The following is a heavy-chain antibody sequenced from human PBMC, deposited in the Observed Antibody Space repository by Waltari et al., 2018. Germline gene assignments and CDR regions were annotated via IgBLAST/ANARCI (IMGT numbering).Heavy chain of an antibody. CDR1: GFPISRFW. D-gene: IGHD1-1*01. V-gene: IGHV3-7*01. Sequence: EAQLVQSGGGLVQPGGSLTLSCAASGFPISRFWMTWFRQVPGQGLQWVAHIGPDGSDKYYVDSVKGRFTISRDNAENSLLLQMSSLRVEDTALYYCVGWNDPINSWGQGTLVAVSS. CDR3: VGWNDPINS. J-gene: IGHJ4*02. CDR2: IGPDGSDK.